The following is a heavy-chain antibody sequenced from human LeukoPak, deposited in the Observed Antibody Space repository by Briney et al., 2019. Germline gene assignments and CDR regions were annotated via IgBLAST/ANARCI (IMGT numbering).Heavy chain of an antibody. Sequence: PGGSLRLSCAASGFTFSNAWMGWVRQAPGKGLEWVGHIKSKTDAGTADYAAPVNGRFSISRDDSKNTLYLQMNSLKIEDTALYYCTTDPVTMIVVVSTWGQGTLVTVSS. CDR3: TTDPVTMIVVVST. D-gene: IGHD3-22*01. CDR1: GFTFSNAW. CDR2: IKSKTDAGTA. J-gene: IGHJ5*02. V-gene: IGHV3-15*01.